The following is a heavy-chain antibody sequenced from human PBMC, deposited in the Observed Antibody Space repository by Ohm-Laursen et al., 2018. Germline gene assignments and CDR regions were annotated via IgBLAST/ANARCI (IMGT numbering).Heavy chain of an antibody. CDR2: IYYSGST. CDR3: ARLDAHYYDSSGYFDY. V-gene: IGHV4-59*01. J-gene: IGHJ4*02. CDR1: GGSISSYY. D-gene: IGHD3-22*01. Sequence: GTLSLTCTVSGGSISSYYWSWIRQPPGKGLEWIGYIYYSGSTNYNPSLKSRVTISVDTSKNQFSLKLSSVTAADTAVYYCARLDAHYYDSSGYFDYWGQGTLVTVSS.